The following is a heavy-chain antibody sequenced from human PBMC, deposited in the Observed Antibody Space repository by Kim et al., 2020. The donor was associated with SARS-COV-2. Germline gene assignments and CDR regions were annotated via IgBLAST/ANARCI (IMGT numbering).Heavy chain of an antibody. J-gene: IGHJ6*02. CDR3: ARKVVAATGGDYYYYYGMDV. V-gene: IGHV3-74*01. Sequence: GGSLRLSCAASGFTFSSYWMHGVRQAPGKGLVWVSRINSDGSSTSYADSVKGRFTISRDNAKNTLYLQMNSLRAEDTAVYYCARKVVAATGGDYYYYYGMDVWGQGTTVTVSS. CDR2: INSDGSST. D-gene: IGHD2-15*01. CDR1: GFTFSSYW.